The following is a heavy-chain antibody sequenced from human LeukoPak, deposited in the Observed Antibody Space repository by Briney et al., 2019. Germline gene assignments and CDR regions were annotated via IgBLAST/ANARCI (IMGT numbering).Heavy chain of an antibody. V-gene: IGHV3-21*01. Sequence: GGSLRLSCAASGFTFSTYSMNWVRQAPGKGLEWVSSISSTSSYIYYADSVKGRFTISRDNAKNSLYLQMNSLRVEDTAVYYCARDRTGEAGMAAFDYWGQGTLVTVYS. CDR1: GFTFSTYS. J-gene: IGHJ4*02. CDR2: ISSTSSYI. CDR3: ARDRTGEAGMAAFDY. D-gene: IGHD3-10*01.